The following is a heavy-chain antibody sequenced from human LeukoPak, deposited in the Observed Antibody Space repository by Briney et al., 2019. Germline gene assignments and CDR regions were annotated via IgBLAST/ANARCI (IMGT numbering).Heavy chain of an antibody. CDR3: AREPRVVGPKRGDY. CDR2: IYYSGST. J-gene: IGHJ4*02. V-gene: IGHV4-30-2*01. Sequence: SETLSLTCTVSGGSISSGGYYWSWIRQPPGKGLEWIGYIYYSGSTYYNPSLKSRVTISVDTSKNQFSLKLSSVTAADTAVYYCAREPRVVGPKRGDYWGQGTLVTVSS. D-gene: IGHD1-26*01. CDR1: GGSISSGGYY.